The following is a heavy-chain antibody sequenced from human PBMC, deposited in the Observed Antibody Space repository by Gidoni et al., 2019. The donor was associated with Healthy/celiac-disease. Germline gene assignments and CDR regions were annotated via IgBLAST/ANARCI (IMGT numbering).Heavy chain of an antibody. CDR2: IKQDGSEK. Sequence: EVQLVESGGGLVQPGGSLRPSCAASGFSFSSYWIRWVRQAPGKGLEWVANIKQDGSEKYYVDSVKGRVTISRDNAKNSLYLQMNSLRAEDTAVYYCARFSSGYYYDSSGYYDAFDIWGQGTTVTVSS. V-gene: IGHV3-7*01. J-gene: IGHJ3*02. CDR3: ARFSSGYYYDSSGYYDAFDI. CDR1: GFSFSSYW. D-gene: IGHD3-22*01.